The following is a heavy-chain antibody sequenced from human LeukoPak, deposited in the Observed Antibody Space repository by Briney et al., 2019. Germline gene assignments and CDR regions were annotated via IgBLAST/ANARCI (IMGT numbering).Heavy chain of an antibody. CDR1: GFTFSSYS. CDR3: AYFLC. V-gene: IGHV3-48*04. J-gene: IGHJ4*02. Sequence: GGSLRLSCAASGFTFSSYSMNWVRQAPGKGLEWVSYISSSRSTIYYADSVKGRFTISRDNAKNSLYLQMNSLRAEDTALYYCAYFLCWGQGTLVTVSS. D-gene: IGHD3-9*01. CDR2: ISSSRSTI.